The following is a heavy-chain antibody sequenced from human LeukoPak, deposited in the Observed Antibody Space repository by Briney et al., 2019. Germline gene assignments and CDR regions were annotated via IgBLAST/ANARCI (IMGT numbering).Heavy chain of an antibody. J-gene: IGHJ3*02. CDR1: GYTFTSYG. CDR3: ARGMTTVTPGAFDI. D-gene: IGHD4-17*01. CDR2: ISAYNGNT. V-gene: IGHV1-18*01. Sequence: ASVKVSCKASGYTFTSYGISWVRQAPGQGLEWMGWISAYNGNTNYAQKLQGRVTMTTDTSTSTAYMELRSLGSDDTAVYYCARGMTTVTPGAFDIWGQGTMVTVSS.